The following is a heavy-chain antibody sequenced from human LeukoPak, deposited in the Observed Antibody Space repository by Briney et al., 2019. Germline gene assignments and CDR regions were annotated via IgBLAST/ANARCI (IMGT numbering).Heavy chain of an antibody. CDR2: INPSSGGT. CDR3: ARRYGSGSLDY. V-gene: IGHV1-2*02. CDR1: GYTFTGYY. J-gene: IGHJ4*02. D-gene: IGHD3-10*01. Sequence: ASVKVSCKASGYTFTGYYMHWVRQALGQGLEWMGWINPSSGGTNYAQKFQGRVTMTRDTSISTAYMELSRLRSDDTAVYYCARRYGSGSLDYWGQGTLVTVSS.